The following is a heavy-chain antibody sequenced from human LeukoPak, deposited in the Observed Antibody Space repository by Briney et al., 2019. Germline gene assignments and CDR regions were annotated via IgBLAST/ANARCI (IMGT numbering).Heavy chain of an antibody. D-gene: IGHD3-22*01. CDR1: GGSYSGYY. CDR3: ARGPVVDYFDGSGYYYFDS. V-gene: IGHV4-34*01. J-gene: IGHJ4*02. CDR2: INHSGST. Sequence: PSETLSLTCAVFGGSYSGYYWTWLRQPPGKGLEWIGEINHSGSTNYNPSLKSRVTISVDTSKHQFSLRLNSVTAADTAVYYCARGPVVDYFDGSGYYYFDSWGQGTPVTVSS.